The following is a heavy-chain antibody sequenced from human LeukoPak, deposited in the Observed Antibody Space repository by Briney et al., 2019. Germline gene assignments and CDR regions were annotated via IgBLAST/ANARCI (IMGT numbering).Heavy chain of an antibody. J-gene: IGHJ4*02. CDR1: GFTFDDYG. V-gene: IGHV3-43*02. CDR2: ISGDGNTK. D-gene: IGHD2-15*01. CDR3: AKDIGRYSPYYFDY. Sequence: PGGSLTLSCAASGFTFDDYGMHWVRHTPGKGLEWVFLISGDGNTKCCANSVTGRFTIATDNSKNSMYLQMNSLRSEDTALYYCAKDIGRYSPYYFDYWGQGTLVTVPS.